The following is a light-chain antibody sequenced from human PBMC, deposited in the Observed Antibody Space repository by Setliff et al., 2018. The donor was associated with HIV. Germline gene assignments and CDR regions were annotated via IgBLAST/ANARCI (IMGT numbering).Light chain of an antibody. CDR3: QQLNSYPQT. CDR1: QGINTY. J-gene: IGKJ4*01. Sequence: IQLTQSPSFLSASAGDRITITCRASQGINTYLVWYQQKPGKAPKLLIYAASTLQSGVPSRFSGGGSGTEFTLTISSLQPEDFATYYCQQLNSYPQTFGGGTKVDIK. V-gene: IGKV1-9*01. CDR2: AAS.